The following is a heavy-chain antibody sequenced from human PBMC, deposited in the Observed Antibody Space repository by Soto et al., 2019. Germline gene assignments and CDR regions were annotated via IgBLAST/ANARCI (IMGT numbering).Heavy chain of an antibody. V-gene: IGHV1-69*13. Sequence: SVKVSCKASGGAFSTSSFVWVRQGPGQGLERMGGIIPIFGKTNVAPKFRDRITFTADESTRTAYMELSSLRSEDTAIHDSARAVVRSTWGDSWGKGSMVSVSS. CDR2: IIPIFGKT. D-gene: IGHD3-16*01. CDR3: ARAVVRSTWGDS. CDR1: GGAFSTSS. J-gene: IGHJ4*02.